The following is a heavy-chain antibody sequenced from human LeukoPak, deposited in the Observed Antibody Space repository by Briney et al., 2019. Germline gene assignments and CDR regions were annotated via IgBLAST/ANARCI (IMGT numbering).Heavy chain of an antibody. D-gene: IGHD3-10*01. CDR1: GFSVSANF. J-gene: IGHJ4*02. CDR3: ARGAPMVRGGEDY. V-gene: IGHV4-34*01. Sequence: GSLRLSCAASGFSVSANFMTWVRQPPGKGLEWIGEINHSGSTNYNPSLKSRVTISVDTSKNQFSLKLSSVTAADTAVYYCARGAPMVRGGEDYWGQGTLVTVSS. CDR2: INHSGST.